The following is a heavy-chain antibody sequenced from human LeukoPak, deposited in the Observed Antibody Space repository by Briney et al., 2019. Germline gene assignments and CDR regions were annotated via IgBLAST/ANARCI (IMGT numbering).Heavy chain of an antibody. CDR1: GYSISSGYY. CDR3: ARWSSGSYDGFDY. CDR2: IYHSGST. Sequence: SETLSLTCAVSGYSISSGYYWGWIRQPPGKGPEWIGSIYHSGSTYYNPSLKSRVTISVDTSKNQFSLKLSSVTAADTAVYYCARWSSGSYDGFDYWGQGTLVTVSS. J-gene: IGHJ4*02. V-gene: IGHV4-38-2*01. D-gene: IGHD3-10*01.